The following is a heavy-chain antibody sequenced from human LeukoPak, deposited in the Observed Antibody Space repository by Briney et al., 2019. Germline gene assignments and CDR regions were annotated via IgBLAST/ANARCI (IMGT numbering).Heavy chain of an antibody. CDR3: AKHPAGVVTQYDY. Sequence: GGSLRLSCAASGFTFSSYAMSWVRQAPGKGLEWVSAISGSGGSTYYADSVKGRFTISRDNSKNTLYLQMNCLRAEDTAVYYCAKHPAGVVTQYDYWGQGTLVTVSS. CDR1: GFTFSSYA. J-gene: IGHJ4*02. CDR2: ISGSGGST. D-gene: IGHD3-3*01. V-gene: IGHV3-23*01.